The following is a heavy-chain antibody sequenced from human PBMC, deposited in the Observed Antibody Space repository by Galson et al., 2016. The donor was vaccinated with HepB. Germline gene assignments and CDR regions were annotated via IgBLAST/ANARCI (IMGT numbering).Heavy chain of an antibody. CDR2: IWNDGSST. CDR1: GFTFSGYG. V-gene: IGHV3-33*01. J-gene: IGHJ4*02. CDR3: AREGTNIAVAATAFDY. Sequence: SLRLSCAASGFTFSGYGMHWVRQAPGKGLEWVALIWNDGSSTNYEDSVKGRFTISRDNYKNALSLQMNSLRAEDTAVYYCAREGTNIAVAATAFDYWGQGTLVTVSS. D-gene: IGHD6-19*01.